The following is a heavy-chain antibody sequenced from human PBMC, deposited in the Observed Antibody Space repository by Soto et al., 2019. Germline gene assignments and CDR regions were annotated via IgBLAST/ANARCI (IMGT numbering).Heavy chain of an antibody. CDR3: VRDTMRSSASASLDY. Sequence: VGSLRFSCAASGFTFSTYEFNWVRQAPGRGLEWISYISVSGNIIKYADSVKGRFTISRDNTENSLHLRMSSLRVDDTAVYFCVRDTMRSSASASLDYWGQGTQVTVSS. CDR2: ISVSGNII. D-gene: IGHD2-2*01. V-gene: IGHV3-48*03. J-gene: IGHJ4*02. CDR1: GFTFSTYE.